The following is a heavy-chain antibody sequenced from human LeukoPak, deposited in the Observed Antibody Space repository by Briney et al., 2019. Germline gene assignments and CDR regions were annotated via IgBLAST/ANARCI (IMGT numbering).Heavy chain of an antibody. J-gene: IGHJ5*02. D-gene: IGHD2-21*01. Sequence: PGGSLRLSCAASGFTFSDYYMSWIRQAPGKGLEWVSYIRSSGSTIYYADSVKGRFTISRDNAKNSLYLQMNSLRAEDTAVYYCARGPPHVVVVRPERVNWFDPWGQGTLVTVSS. CDR3: ARGPPHVVVVRPERVNWFDP. CDR2: IRSSGSTI. V-gene: IGHV3-11*04. CDR1: GFTFSDYY.